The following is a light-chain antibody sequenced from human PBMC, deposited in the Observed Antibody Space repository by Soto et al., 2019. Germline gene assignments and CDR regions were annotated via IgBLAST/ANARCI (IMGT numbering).Light chain of an antibody. CDR2: GAS. CDR3: QQYDSSPWT. CDR1: QSVSSSF. J-gene: IGKJ1*01. Sequence: ESVLTQSPGTLSLSPGERATLSCRASQSVSSSFLAWYQLEPGQAPRLLIYGASSRATDIPDRFSGSGSGTDFTLTISRLEPEDFAVYYCQQYDSSPWTFGQGTKVEIK. V-gene: IGKV3-20*01.